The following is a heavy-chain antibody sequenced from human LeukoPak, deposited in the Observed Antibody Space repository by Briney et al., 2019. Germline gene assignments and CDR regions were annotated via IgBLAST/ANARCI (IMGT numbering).Heavy chain of an antibody. J-gene: IGHJ4*02. Sequence: PGRSLRLSCAASGFTFSSYGMHWVRQAPGKGLEWVAVIWYDGSNKYYADSVKGRFTISRDNSKNTLYLQMNSLRAEDTAVYYCARDQLAGHFDYWGQGTLVTVSS. V-gene: IGHV3-33*01. CDR3: ARDQLAGHFDY. CDR2: IWYDGSNK. CDR1: GFTFSSYG. D-gene: IGHD6-13*01.